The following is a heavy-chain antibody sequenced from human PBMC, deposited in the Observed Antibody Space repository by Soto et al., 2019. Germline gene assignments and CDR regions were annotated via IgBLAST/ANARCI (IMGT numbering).Heavy chain of an antibody. V-gene: IGHV4-59*08. CDR2: IYYSGST. D-gene: IGHD3-10*01. Sequence: SETLCLTCTVAGGSISSYDGSWIRQPPGKGLEWIGYIYYSGSTNYNPSLKSRVTISVDTSKNQFSLKLSSVTAADTAVYYCAGTMVRENYYFDYWGQGTLVTVSS. CDR1: GGSISSYD. J-gene: IGHJ4*02. CDR3: AGTMVRENYYFDY.